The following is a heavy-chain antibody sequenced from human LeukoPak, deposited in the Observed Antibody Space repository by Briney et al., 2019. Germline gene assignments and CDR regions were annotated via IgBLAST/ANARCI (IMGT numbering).Heavy chain of an antibody. V-gene: IGHV3-21*01. J-gene: IGHJ5*02. CDR3: ARRLGVRGVTGFDP. Sequence: GSLRLSCAASGFTFSSYSMNWVRQAPGKGLEWVSSISSSSSYIYYADSVKGRFTISRANAKNSLYLQMNSLRAEDTAVYYCARRLGVRGVTGFDPWGQGTLVTVSS. CDR1: GFTFSSYS. CDR2: ISSSSSYI. D-gene: IGHD3-10*01.